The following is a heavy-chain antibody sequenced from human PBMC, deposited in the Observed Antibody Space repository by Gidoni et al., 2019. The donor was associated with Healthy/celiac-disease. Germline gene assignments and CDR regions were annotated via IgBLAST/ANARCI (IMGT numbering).Heavy chain of an antibody. D-gene: IGHD4-4*01. CDR3: ARAVLDYSNQALGGYYYYGMDV. V-gene: IGHV3-33*01. Sequence: QVQMVESGGGVVQPGRSLRPSCAASGFTFSSYGMHWVRQAPGKGLEWVAFIWYDGSNKYYADSVKGRFTISRDNSKNTLYLQMNSLRAEDTAVYYCARAVLDYSNQALGGYYYYGMDVWGQGTTVTVSS. J-gene: IGHJ6*02. CDR1: GFTFSSYG. CDR2: IWYDGSNK.